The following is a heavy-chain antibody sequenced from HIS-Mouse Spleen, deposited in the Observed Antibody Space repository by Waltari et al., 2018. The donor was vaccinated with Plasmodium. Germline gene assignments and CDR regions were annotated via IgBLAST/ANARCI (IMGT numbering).Heavy chain of an antibody. D-gene: IGHD3-3*01. J-gene: IGHJ2*01. CDR2: INHSGST. CDR3: ARVTSSGVYWYFDL. CDR1: GGSFSGYY. Sequence: QVQLQQWGAGLLKPSETLSLTCAVYGGSFSGYYWRWFRQPPGKGLEWFGEINHSGSTNYNPSLKSRVTISVDTSKNQFSLKLSSVTAADTAVYYCARVTSSGVYWYFDLWGRGTLVTVSS. V-gene: IGHV4-34*01.